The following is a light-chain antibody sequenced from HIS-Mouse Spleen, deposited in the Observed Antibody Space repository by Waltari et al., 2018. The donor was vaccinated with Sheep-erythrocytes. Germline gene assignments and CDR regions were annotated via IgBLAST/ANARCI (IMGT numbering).Light chain of an antibody. CDR2: MNN. V-gene: IGLV1-47*01. J-gene: IGLJ2*01. Sequence: ELTQPPSASGTPGQRVTISCSGSSSNIGSNYVYWYQQLPGTAPKLLIYMNNQRPPGVPDRFSGSKSGTSASLAISGLRSEDEADYYCAAWDDSLSGVVFGGGTKLTVL. CDR3: AAWDDSLSGVV. CDR1: SSNIGSNY.